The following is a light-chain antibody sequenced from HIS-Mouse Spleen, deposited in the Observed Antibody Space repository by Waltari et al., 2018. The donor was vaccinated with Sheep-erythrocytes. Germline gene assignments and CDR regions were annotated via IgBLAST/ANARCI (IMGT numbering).Light chain of an antibody. CDR1: QSISSW. J-gene: IGKJ3*01. Sequence: DIQMTQSPSTLSASVGERVTITCRASQSISSWLAWYQQKPGKAPKLLIYKASSLESGVPSRFSGSGSGTEFTLTISSLQPDDFATYYCQQYNSSLTFGPGTKVDIK. CDR2: KAS. V-gene: IGKV1-5*03. CDR3: QQYNSSLT.